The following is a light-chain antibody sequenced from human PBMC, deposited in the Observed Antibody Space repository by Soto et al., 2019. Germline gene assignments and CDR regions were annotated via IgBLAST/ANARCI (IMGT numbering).Light chain of an antibody. CDR3: QQYNTYSKT. CDR1: QGISTY. J-gene: IGKJ1*01. V-gene: IGKV1-17*01. Sequence: DIQMTQSPSSLSASVGDRVTITCRASQGISTYLNWYQQKPGKAPKLLIYAASSLESGVPSRSSGSGSGTEFTLTISSLQPDDFATYYCQQYNTYSKTFGRGTKVDIK. CDR2: AAS.